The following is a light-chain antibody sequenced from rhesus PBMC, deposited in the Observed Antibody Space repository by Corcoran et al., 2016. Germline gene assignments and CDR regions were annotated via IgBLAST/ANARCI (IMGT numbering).Light chain of an antibody. J-gene: IGKJ4*01. Sequence: DVVMTQSPLSLPVTLGQPASISCRSSQRLVNSDGKTSLTWLTKKPGHTPRRLSYQVSNRDSGVPDRFIGRGAGKDFTLKISRVDAEYVGIYYCMQGTHWPPLSFGGGTKVELK. CDR2: QVS. CDR3: MQGTHWPPLS. V-gene: IGKV2S9*01. CDR1: QRLVNSDGKTS.